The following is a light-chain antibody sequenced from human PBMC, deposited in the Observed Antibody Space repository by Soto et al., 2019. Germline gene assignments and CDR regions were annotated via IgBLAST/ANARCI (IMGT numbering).Light chain of an antibody. V-gene: IGKV1-39*01. J-gene: IGKJ1*01. CDR2: AAS. Sequence: IQLTQSPSTLPSSVGDRVTLTWRAGQSIDRWLAWYQQKPGKAPKLLRHAASSLQSGVPSRFSGSGSGTDFTLTINSLKPEDFATYFCQQSYRSPWTFGQGTKVDI. CDR3: QQSYRSPWT. CDR1: QSIDRW.